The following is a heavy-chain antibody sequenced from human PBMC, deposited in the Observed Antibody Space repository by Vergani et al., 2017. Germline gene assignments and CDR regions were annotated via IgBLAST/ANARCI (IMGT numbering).Heavy chain of an antibody. D-gene: IGHD2-15*01. V-gene: IGHV4-59*01. CDR1: GFTFGDYA. CDR3: ARIGYCSGGSCYPQDEYYFDY. CDR2: IYYSGST. J-gene: IGHJ4*02. Sequence: VQLVESGGGLVQPGRSLRLSCTASGFTFGDYAMSWFRQPPGKGLEWIGYIYYSGSTNYNPSLKSRVTISVDTSKNQFSLKLSSVTAADTAVYYCARIGYCSGGSCYPQDEYYFDYWGQGTLVTVSS.